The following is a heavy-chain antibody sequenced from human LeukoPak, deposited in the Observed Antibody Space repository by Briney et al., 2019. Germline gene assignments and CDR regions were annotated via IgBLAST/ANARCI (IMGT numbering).Heavy chain of an antibody. V-gene: IGHV3-20*04. J-gene: IGHJ4*02. Sequence: PGGSLRLSCAASGFTFDDYGMSWVRQAPGKGLEWVSGINWNGGSTGYADSVKGRFTISRDNAKNSLYLQMDSLRAEDTALYYCARAGQGILWFGESHDFDYWGQGTLVTVSS. CDR2: INWNGGST. D-gene: IGHD3-10*01. CDR3: ARAGQGILWFGESHDFDY. CDR1: GFTFDDYG.